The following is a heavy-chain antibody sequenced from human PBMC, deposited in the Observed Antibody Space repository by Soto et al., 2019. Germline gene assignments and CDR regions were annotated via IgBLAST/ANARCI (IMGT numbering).Heavy chain of an antibody. CDR1: GFTFSDYY. D-gene: IGHD6-13*01. CDR2: ISSSSSYT. CDR3: ARTIAAAGGRRYFDL. Sequence: QVQLVESGGGLVKPGGSLRLSCAASGFTFSDYYVSWIRQAPGKGPEWVSYISSSSSYTNYADSVKGRFTISRDNAKNSLYLQMNSLRAEDTAVYYCARTIAAAGGRRYFDLWGRGTLVTVSS. V-gene: IGHV3-11*05. J-gene: IGHJ2*01.